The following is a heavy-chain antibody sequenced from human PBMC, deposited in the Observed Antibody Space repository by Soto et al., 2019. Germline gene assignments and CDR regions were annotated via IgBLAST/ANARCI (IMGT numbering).Heavy chain of an antibody. CDR2: IIPIFGTA. Sequence: ASVEVSCKASGGTFSSYAISWVRQAPGQGLEWMGGIIPIFGTANYAQKFQGRVTITADESTSTAYMELSSLRSEDTAVYYCARGGPQGFCSSTSCYLRNYFDYWGQGTLVTVSS. CDR3: ARGGPQGFCSSTSCYLRNYFDY. V-gene: IGHV1-69*13. CDR1: GGTFSSYA. D-gene: IGHD2-2*01. J-gene: IGHJ4*02.